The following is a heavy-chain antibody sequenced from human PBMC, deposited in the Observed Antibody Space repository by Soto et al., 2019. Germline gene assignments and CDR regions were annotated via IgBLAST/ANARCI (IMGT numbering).Heavy chain of an antibody. Sequence: GESLKISCQGSGYSFTGYWIGWVRQMSGEGLEWMGIIYPGDSDTRYSPSFQGQVTISVDKSLSTAYLQWSSLKASDTALYYCARGLTGISHPYHFDLCGHGTLVTVSP. CDR2: IYPGDSDT. V-gene: IGHV5-51*01. J-gene: IGHJ4*03. CDR3: ARGLTGISHPYHFDL. D-gene: IGHD1-20*01. CDR1: GYSFTGYW.